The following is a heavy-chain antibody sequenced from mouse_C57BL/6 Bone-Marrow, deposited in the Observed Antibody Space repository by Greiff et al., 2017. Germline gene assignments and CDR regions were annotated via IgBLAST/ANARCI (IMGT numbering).Heavy chain of an antibody. D-gene: IGHD2-12*01. CDR1: GFTFSDYG. CDR3: ASSYSVNAMDY. J-gene: IGHJ4*01. Sequence: EVMLVESGGGLVKPGGSLKLSCAASGFTFSDYGMHWVRQAPEKGLEWVAYISSGSSTNYYADTVKGRFTISRDHAKNTLFLQMTSLRSEDTAMYYCASSYSVNAMDYWGQGTSVTVSS. V-gene: IGHV5-17*01. CDR2: ISSGSSTN.